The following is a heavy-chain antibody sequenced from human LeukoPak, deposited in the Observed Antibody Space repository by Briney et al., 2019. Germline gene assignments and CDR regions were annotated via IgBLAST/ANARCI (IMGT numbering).Heavy chain of an antibody. CDR2: IRYDGSNK. Sequence: PGGSLRLSCAASGFTFSSYGMHWVRQAPGKGLEWVAFIRYDGSNKYYADSVKGRFTISRDNSKNTLYLQMNSLGAEDTAVYYCAARAGELGYCSSTSCYALNYWGQGTLVTVSS. V-gene: IGHV3-30*02. CDR3: AARAGELGYCSSTSCYALNY. CDR1: GFTFSSYG. J-gene: IGHJ4*02. D-gene: IGHD2-2*03.